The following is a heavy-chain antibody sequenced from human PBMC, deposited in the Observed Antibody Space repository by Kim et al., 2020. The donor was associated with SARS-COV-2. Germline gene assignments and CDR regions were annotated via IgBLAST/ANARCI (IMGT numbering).Heavy chain of an antibody. CDR3: ARRVDLTPTTTRVFDY. D-gene: IGHD1-26*01. CDR2: ISYDGSIK. Sequence: GGSLRLSCAASGFTFSSYGMHWVRQAPAKGLEWVAVISYDGSIKYYADSVKGRFTISRDNSKNTLYLQMNSLRAEDTAIYYCARRVDLTPTTTRVFDYWGQGTLVTVSS. J-gene: IGHJ4*02. CDR1: GFTFSSYG. V-gene: IGHV3-30-3*01.